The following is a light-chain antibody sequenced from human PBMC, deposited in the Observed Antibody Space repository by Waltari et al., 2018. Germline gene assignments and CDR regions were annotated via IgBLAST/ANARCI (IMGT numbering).Light chain of an antibody. Sequence: EIVLTQSPDTLSLSPGARATLSCRAGQSVTRTLTWYQQKPGQARSLLIYDASSRATGVPDRFSGSGSGTDFSLTISRLEPEDFAVYYCQKYGTLPATFGQGTKVEIK. V-gene: IGKV3-20*01. J-gene: IGKJ1*01. CDR1: QSVTRT. CDR2: DAS. CDR3: QKYGTLPAT.